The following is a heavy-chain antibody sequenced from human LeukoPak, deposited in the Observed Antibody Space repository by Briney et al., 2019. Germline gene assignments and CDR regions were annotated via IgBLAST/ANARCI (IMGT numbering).Heavy chain of an antibody. CDR3: AREYCTTTICYPSGGYYDS. J-gene: IGHJ4*02. Sequence: SETLSLTCTVSGGSISSYYWSWIRQPPGKGLEWIGYIYYSGSTNYNPSLKSRVTISVDTSKNQFSLKLSSVTAADTAVYYCAREYCTTTICYPSGGYYDSWGQGTLVTVPS. CDR1: GGSISSYY. CDR2: IYYSGST. D-gene: IGHD2-2*01. V-gene: IGHV4-59*12.